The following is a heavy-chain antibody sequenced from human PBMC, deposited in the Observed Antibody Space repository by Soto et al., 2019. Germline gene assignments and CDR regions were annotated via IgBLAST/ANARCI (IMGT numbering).Heavy chain of an antibody. V-gene: IGHV4-39*01. D-gene: IGHD2-15*01. Sequence: TSQTLSLTCTVSGGSISSSGHYRGWVRQPPGKGLEWIGTIHYSGDAYYNPSLKSRVSISVDTSKSQFSLKLNSVTAADTALYYCSRHYCSGGSCYYYGMDVWGQGTTVTVSS. J-gene: IGHJ6*02. CDR3: SRHYCSGGSCYYYGMDV. CDR2: IHYSGDA. CDR1: GGSISSSGHY.